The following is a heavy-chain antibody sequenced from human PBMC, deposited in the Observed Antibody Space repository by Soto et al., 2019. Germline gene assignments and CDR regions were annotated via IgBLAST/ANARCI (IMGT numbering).Heavy chain of an antibody. CDR1: GLTFGSYA. CDR3: AKCQYYDTSGLYGMDV. J-gene: IGHJ6*02. Sequence: GGSLRLSCAASGLTFGSYAMSWVRQAPGKGLEWVSAISGSGGSRYFADSVKGRFTVSRDNSKNTVYLHMNSLRAEDTAVYYCAKCQYYDTSGLYGMDVWGQGATVTVSS. CDR2: ISGSGGSR. D-gene: IGHD3-22*01. V-gene: IGHV3-23*01.